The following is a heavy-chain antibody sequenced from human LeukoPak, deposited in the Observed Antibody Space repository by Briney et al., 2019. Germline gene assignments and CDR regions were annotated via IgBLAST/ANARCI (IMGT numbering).Heavy chain of an antibody. D-gene: IGHD3-10*01. CDR2: XXXDGSNK. J-gene: IGHJ4*02. CDR1: GFTFSSYG. Sequence: GRSLRLSCAASGFTFSSYGMHWVRQAPGKGXXXXXXXXXDGSNKYYADSVKGRFTISRDNSKNTLYLQMNSLRAEDTAVYYCAKLTGSYYGSGSYSAFDYWGQGTLVTVSS. V-gene: IGHV3-30*18. CDR3: AKLTGSYYGSGSYSAFDY.